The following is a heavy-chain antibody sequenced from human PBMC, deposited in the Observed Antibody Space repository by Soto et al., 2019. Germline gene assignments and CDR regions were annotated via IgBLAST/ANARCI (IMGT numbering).Heavy chain of an antibody. V-gene: IGHV2-5*02. J-gene: IGHJ4*02. CDR1: GFSLTTSGVG. CDR2: IYWDDDK. CDR3: AHRALYSGSYWMGGYFDT. Sequence: QITLRESGPTRVRPTQPLTLTCDFSGFSLTTSGVGVAWIRQPPGKAPEWLAVIYWDDDKRYSPTLKSRLTITKDTSKNQVVLTMTNMDPVDTGTYYCAHRALYSGSYWMGGYFDTGGRGTPVPVSS. D-gene: IGHD1-26*01.